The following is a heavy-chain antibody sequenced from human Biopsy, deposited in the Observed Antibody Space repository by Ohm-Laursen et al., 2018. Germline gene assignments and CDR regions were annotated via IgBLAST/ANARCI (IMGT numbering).Heavy chain of an antibody. V-gene: IGHV1-2*02. CDR3: ARDPLNGHKHFDY. CDR2: INCKTGAT. CDR1: SYTLTDYN. Sequence: SVKVSRTASSYTLTDYNIHWMRQAPGQGLEWLGYINCKTGATNYAQKFQGTVSMTRDTSISTAYLALGSLRSADAAIYYCARDPLNGHKHFDYWGQGSLVTVSS. D-gene: IGHD2-8*01. J-gene: IGHJ4*02.